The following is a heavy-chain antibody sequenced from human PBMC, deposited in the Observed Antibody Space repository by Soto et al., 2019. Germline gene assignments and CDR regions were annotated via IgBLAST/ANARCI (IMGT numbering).Heavy chain of an antibody. Sequence: SETLSLTCTVSGGSISSPNFYWGWIRQPPGKGLEWIGSIYYSGSTYYNPSLKSRVTVSVDTSKNQFSLKLSSVTAADTAVYYCARHPSDFWFDPWGQGTLVTVSS. CDR2: IYYSGST. V-gene: IGHV4-39*01. D-gene: IGHD2-21*02. CDR1: GGSISSPNFY. CDR3: ARHPSDFWFDP. J-gene: IGHJ5*02.